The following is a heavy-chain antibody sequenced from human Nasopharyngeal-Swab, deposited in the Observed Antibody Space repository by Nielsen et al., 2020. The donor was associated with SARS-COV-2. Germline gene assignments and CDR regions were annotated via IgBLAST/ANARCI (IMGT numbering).Heavy chain of an antibody. Sequence: ASVKVSCKASGYTFTSYDINWVRQATGQGLEWMGWMNPNSGNTGYAQKFQGRVTMTRNTSISTAYMEPSSLRSEDTAAYYCARAHRWTTVTTNYYGMDVWGQGTTVTVSS. J-gene: IGHJ6*02. V-gene: IGHV1-8*01. D-gene: IGHD4-11*01. CDR1: GYTFTSYD. CDR3: ARAHRWTTVTTNYYGMDV. CDR2: MNPNSGNT.